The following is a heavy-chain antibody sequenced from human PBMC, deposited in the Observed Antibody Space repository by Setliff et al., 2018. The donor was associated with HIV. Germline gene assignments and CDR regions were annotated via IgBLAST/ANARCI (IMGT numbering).Heavy chain of an antibody. CDR2: IDDSGSI. V-gene: IGHV4-34*01. D-gene: IGHD3-22*01. CDR3: ASRVYYYDSSGYLREEGFDP. Sequence: PGGSLRLSCAASGFTFSDFYMSWIRQAPGKGLEWIGEIDDSGSIIYNPSLQSRVTMSVDTSKNQFSLKLSSVTAADAAVYYCASRVYYYDSSGYLREEGFDPWGQGTLVTVSS. CDR1: GFTFSDFY. J-gene: IGHJ5*02.